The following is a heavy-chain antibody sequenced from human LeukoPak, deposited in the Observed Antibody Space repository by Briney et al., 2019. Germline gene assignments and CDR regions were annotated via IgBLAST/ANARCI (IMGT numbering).Heavy chain of an antibody. CDR2: ISGSGGTT. CDR1: GFPLSSYA. Sequence: GGSLTLSCAASGFPLSSYAMSWVRQAPGKGLEWVSAISGSGGTTYYADSVKGRFTISRDNSKNTLYLQMNSLRAEDTAVYYCAHIPQFVSGYWGQGTLVTVSS. J-gene: IGHJ4*02. CDR3: AHIPQFVSGY. D-gene: IGHD2-15*01. V-gene: IGHV3-23*01.